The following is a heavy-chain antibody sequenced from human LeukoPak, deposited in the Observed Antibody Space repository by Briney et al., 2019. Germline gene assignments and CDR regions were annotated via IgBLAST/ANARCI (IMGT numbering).Heavy chain of an antibody. D-gene: IGHD5-18*01. CDR3: AKGGRDGYFGGYSYGYYY. CDR2: ISGSGGST. V-gene: IGHV3-23*01. J-gene: IGHJ4*02. CDR1: GFTFSSYA. Sequence: GGSLRLSCAASGFTFSSYAMHWVRQAPGKGLEWVSAISGSGGSTYYADSVKGRFTISRDNSKNTLYLQMNSLRAEDTAVYYCAKGGRDGYFGGYSYGYYYWGQGTLVTVSS.